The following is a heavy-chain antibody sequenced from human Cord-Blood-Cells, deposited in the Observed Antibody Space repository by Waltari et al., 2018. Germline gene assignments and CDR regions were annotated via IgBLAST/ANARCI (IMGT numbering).Heavy chain of an antibody. CDR1: GGPIRSYY. CDR2: IYYSGST. CDR3: ASRMYYYYGMDV. Sequence: QVQLQESGPGVVKRSETMPLPCPASGGPIRSYYWIWTRQPPGKGLEWIGYIYYSGSTNYNPSLKSRVTISVDTSKNQFSLKLSSVTAADTAVYYCASRMYYYYGMDVWGQGTTVTVSS. J-gene: IGHJ6*02. V-gene: IGHV4-59*01.